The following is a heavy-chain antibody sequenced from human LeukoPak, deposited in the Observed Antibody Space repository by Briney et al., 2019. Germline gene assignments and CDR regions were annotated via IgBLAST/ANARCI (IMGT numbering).Heavy chain of an antibody. V-gene: IGHV3-23*01. CDR2: IRGSGGST. CDR1: GFTFSSYA. CDR3: AKDGPSSFYYDSSGYNCFDY. J-gene: IGHJ4*02. Sequence: PGGSLRLSCAASGFTFSSYAMSWVRQAPGKGLEWVSAIRGSGGSTYTADSAKGRGTISRDKSKNTLYLQMNSLRAEDTAVYYCAKDGPSSFYYDSSGYNCFDYWGQGTLVTVSS. D-gene: IGHD3-22*01.